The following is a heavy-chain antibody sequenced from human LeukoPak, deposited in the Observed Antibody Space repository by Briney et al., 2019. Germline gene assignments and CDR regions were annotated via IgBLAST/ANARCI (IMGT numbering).Heavy chain of an antibody. J-gene: IGHJ4*02. CDR2: IYSSGST. D-gene: IGHD5-18*01. CDR3: AREKTAMVDN. V-gene: IGHV4-4*07. CDR1: GGSITSYY. Sequence: SETLSLTCTVSGGSITSYYWSWIRQPAGKGLEWIGRIYSSGSTNYNPSLKSRVTMSVDMSKNHFSLKLSSVTAADTAVYYCAREKTAMVDNWGQGILVTVSS.